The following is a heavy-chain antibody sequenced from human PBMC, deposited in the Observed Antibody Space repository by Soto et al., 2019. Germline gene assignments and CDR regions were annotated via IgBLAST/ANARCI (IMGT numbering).Heavy chain of an antibody. D-gene: IGHD3-22*01. J-gene: IGHJ4*02. Sequence: ASVKVSCKASGYTFTSYDTNWVRQATGQGLEWMGWMNPNSGNTGYAQKFQGRVTMTRNTSISTAYMELSSLRSEDTAVYYCARYFYYYDSSGYYYYFDYWGQGTLVTVSS. CDR2: MNPNSGNT. V-gene: IGHV1-8*01. CDR1: GYTFTSYD. CDR3: ARYFYYYDSSGYYYYFDY.